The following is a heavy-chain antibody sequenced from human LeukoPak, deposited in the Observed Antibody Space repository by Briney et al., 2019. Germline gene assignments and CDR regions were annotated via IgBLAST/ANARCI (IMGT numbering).Heavy chain of an antibody. V-gene: IGHV5-51*01. D-gene: IGHD6-13*01. CDR2: IYPGDSDT. CDR3: ARHEGSVTGYSISWPDY. J-gene: IGHJ4*02. Sequence: GESLKTSFKGSGYSFTSYWIGWVRQLPGKGLEWMGIIYPGDSDTRYSPSFQGQVTISADKSISTAYLQWSSLKASDTAMYYCARHEGSVTGYSISWPDYWGQGALVTVSS. CDR1: GYSFTSYW.